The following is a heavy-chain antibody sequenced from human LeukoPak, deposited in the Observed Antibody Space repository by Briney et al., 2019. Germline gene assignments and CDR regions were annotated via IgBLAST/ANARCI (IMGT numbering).Heavy chain of an antibody. D-gene: IGHD5-24*01. J-gene: IGHJ4*02. CDR1: GGTFSSYA. V-gene: IGHV1-69*13. CDR2: IIPIFGTA. Sequence: SVKVSCTASGGTFSSYAISWVRQAPGQGLEWMGGIIPIFGTANYAQKFQGRVTITADESTSTAYMELSGLRSEDTAVYYCARGGGQMADDYWGQGTLVTVSS. CDR3: ARGGGQMADDY.